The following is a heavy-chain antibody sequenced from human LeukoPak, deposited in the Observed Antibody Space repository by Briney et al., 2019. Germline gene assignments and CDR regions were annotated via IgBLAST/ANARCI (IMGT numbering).Heavy chain of an antibody. J-gene: IGHJ4*02. Sequence: PGGSLRLSCAASGFTFSNYEMNWDRQAPGKGLEWLSYITSSGGTIYYADSVKGRFTISRDNAKNSLDLQTNSLRGEDTAVYYCASILGGTRARGFDLWGQGTLVTVSS. CDR3: ASILGGTRARGFDL. D-gene: IGHD1-26*01. V-gene: IGHV3-48*03. CDR1: GFTFSNYE. CDR2: ITSSGGTI.